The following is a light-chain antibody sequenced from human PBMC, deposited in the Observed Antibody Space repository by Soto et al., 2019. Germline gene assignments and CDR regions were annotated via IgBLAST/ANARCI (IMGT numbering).Light chain of an antibody. CDR1: QSVSSSY. CDR2: DAS. CDR3: QQYGSMWT. J-gene: IGKJ2*02. Sequence: EIVLTQSPGTLSLSPGERATLSCRASQSVSSSYLAWYQQKSGQAPRLLIYDASSRATGIPDRFSGSGSGTDFTLTISRLEPEDFAVYYCQQYGSMWTFGQGTKLEI. V-gene: IGKV3-20*01.